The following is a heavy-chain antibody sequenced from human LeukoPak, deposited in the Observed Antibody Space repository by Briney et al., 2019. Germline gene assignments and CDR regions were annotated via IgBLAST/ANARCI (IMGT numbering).Heavy chain of an antibody. D-gene: IGHD5-18*01. Sequence: ASVKVSCKASGYTFTDYYMHWVRQAPGQGLEWMGWINPNSGDTNYAQRFQGRVTMTRDTSISTAYMELIWVRSDDTAVYYCATAGGYSYGYYGMDVWGQGTTVTVSS. V-gene: IGHV1-2*02. CDR2: INPNSGDT. CDR3: ATAGGYSYGYYGMDV. J-gene: IGHJ6*02. CDR1: GYTFTDYY.